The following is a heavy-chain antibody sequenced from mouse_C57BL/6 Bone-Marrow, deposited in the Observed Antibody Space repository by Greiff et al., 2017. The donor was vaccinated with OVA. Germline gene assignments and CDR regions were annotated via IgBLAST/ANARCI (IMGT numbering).Heavy chain of an antibody. D-gene: IGHD2-4*01. V-gene: IGHV1-58*01. Sequence: VQLQQSGAELVRPGSSVKMSCKTSGYTFTSYGINWVKQRPGQGLEWIGYIYIGNGYTEYNEKFKGKATLTVDTSSSTAYMQLSSLTSEDAAIYFSAIIGDYEEDAMDYWGQGTSVTVSS. J-gene: IGHJ4*01. CDR1: GYTFTSYG. CDR3: AIIGDYEEDAMDY. CDR2: IYIGNGYT.